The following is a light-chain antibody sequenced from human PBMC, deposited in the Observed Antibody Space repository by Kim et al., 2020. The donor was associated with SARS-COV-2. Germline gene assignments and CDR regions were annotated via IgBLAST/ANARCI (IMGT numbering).Light chain of an antibody. CDR1: SLRRYY. Sequence: AVGQTVPITCQGLSLRRYYAIWYQQKPGQAPLLVIYDKNIRPTVIPDRFSGSSTGNTASLTITGAQAEDEADYYCNSRDTISKHVVFGGGTQLTVL. J-gene: IGLJ2*01. CDR3: NSRDTISKHVV. V-gene: IGLV3-19*01. CDR2: DKN.